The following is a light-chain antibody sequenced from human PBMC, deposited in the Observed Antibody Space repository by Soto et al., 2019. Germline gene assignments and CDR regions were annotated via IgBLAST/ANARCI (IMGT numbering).Light chain of an antibody. Sequence: QSALTQPASVSGSPGQSITISCTGTNSDIGGYNFVSWYQQHPGKAPKLMFYDVTNRPSGVSNRFSGSKSGKTASLTISGLQAEDEAVYYYSSYTSTNTVVFGGGTKLTVL. J-gene: IGLJ2*01. V-gene: IGLV2-14*03. CDR2: DVT. CDR3: SSYTSTNTVV. CDR1: NSDIGGYNF.